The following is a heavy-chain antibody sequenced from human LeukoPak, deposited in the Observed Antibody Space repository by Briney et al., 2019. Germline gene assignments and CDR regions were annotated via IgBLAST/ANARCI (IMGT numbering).Heavy chain of an antibody. V-gene: IGHV1-18*01. D-gene: IGHD3-10*01. CDR3: ATAGLWFGELSVDY. CDR1: GYTFTSNG. CDR2: ISAYNGNT. Sequence: ASVKVTCKASGYTFTSNGISWVRHPPAQGLERMGWISAYNGNTNYAYKLQGRVTITTDTYTTKTSIELRSLRSDYTALHYCATAGLWFGELSVDYWCQGTLVTLSS. J-gene: IGHJ4*02.